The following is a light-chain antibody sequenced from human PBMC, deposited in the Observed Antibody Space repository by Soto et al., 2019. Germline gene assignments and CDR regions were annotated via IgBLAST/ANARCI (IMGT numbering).Light chain of an antibody. Sequence: QSALTQPASVSGSPGQSITISCTGTSSDDGGYNYVSWYQQHPGKAPKLMIYDVSNRPSGVSNRFSGSKSGNTASLTISGLQAEDEADYYCSSYTSSSTLVVFDGGTKLTVL. CDR2: DVS. J-gene: IGLJ2*01. CDR1: SSDDGGYNY. CDR3: SSYTSSSTLVV. V-gene: IGLV2-14*01.